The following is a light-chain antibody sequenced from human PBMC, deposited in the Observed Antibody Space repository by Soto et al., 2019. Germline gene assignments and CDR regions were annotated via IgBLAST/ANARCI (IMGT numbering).Light chain of an antibody. J-gene: IGLJ2*01. Sequence: QSVLTQPPSASGSPGQSVTISCTGTSSDVGGYNYVSWYQQHPGKAPKLMIYEVNKRPSGVPDRFSGSKSGNTASLTVSGLQAEDEADYYCSSYAGSNIFVFGGGTKLTVL. CDR2: EVN. CDR3: SSYAGSNIFV. V-gene: IGLV2-8*01. CDR1: SSDVGGYNY.